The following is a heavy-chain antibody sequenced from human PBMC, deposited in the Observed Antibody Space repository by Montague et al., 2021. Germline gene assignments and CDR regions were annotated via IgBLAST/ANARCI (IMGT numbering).Heavy chain of an antibody. Sequence: SLRLSCPASGFPFSSYAMSWVRQAPGKGLKWVSSITSGGSTYYADSVTGRFTISRDNSKNSLYLQMNSLRAEDTAVYYCTKDQDDYGDYVDWVDTWGQGTLVTVSS. CDR1: GFPFSSYA. V-gene: IGHV3-23*01. D-gene: IGHD4-17*01. CDR2: ITSGGST. J-gene: IGHJ5*02. CDR3: TKDQDDYGDYVDWVDT.